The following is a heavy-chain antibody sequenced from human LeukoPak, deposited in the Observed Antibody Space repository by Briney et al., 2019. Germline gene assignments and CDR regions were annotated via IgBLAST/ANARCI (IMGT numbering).Heavy chain of an antibody. CDR1: GFTFSGYW. V-gene: IGHV3-74*01. CDR2: LNSDGTTI. J-gene: IGHJ4*02. Sequence: GVSLRLSCVASGFTFSGYWMHWVRQAPGMGLVWVSRLNSDGTTINYADSVKGRFTISRDNAKNTVYLQMSGLRDDDTALYFCVRGAGGPRNYVLDYWGQGALVSVSS. D-gene: IGHD3-10*02. CDR3: VRGAGGPRNYVLDY.